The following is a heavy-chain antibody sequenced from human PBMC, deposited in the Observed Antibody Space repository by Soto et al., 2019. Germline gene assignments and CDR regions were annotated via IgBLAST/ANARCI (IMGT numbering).Heavy chain of an antibody. Sequence: QITLKESGPTLVKPTQTLTLTCTFSGFSLSTSGVGVGWIRQPPGKALEWLALIYWDDDKRYSPSLKSRLTITKDXRKXQXALTMTNTDPVDTATYYCAQGEAAGTEGYYYSGMDVWGQGTPVTVSS. CDR2: IYWDDDK. J-gene: IGHJ6*02. D-gene: IGHD6-13*01. V-gene: IGHV2-5*02. CDR3: AQGEAAGTEGYYYSGMDV. CDR1: GFSLSTSGVG.